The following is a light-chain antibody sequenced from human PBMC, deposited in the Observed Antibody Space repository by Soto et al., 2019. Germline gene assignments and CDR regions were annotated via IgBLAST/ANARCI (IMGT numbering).Light chain of an antibody. Sequence: DIQMTQSPSSLSASIGDRVTITCRPSQSISTYLHWYQQKPGKAPKLLIYKASTLKSGVPSRFSGSGSGTEFTLTISSLQPDDFATYYCQHYNSYSEAFGQGTKVDIK. J-gene: IGKJ1*01. CDR1: QSISTY. CDR2: KAS. CDR3: QHYNSYSEA. V-gene: IGKV1-5*03.